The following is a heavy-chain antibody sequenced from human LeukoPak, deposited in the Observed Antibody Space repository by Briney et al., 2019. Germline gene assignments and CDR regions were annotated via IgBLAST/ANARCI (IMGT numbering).Heavy chain of an antibody. Sequence: GGSLRLSCAASGFTFSSYAMNWVRQAPGKGLEWVSGISGNGDSIYYGDSVKGRFTISRDNSKSTLYLQMNSLRAEDTAVYYCAKDRLGLRTFNDYWGQGALVTVSS. CDR3: AKDRLGLRTFNDY. D-gene: IGHD3-3*01. CDR1: GFTFSSYA. V-gene: IGHV3-23*01. J-gene: IGHJ4*02. CDR2: ISGNGDSI.